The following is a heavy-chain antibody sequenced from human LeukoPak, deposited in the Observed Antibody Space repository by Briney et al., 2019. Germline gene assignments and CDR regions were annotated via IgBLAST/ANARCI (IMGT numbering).Heavy chain of an antibody. CDR1: GYTFTSYD. D-gene: IGHD6-13*01. J-gene: IGHJ6*03. CDR2: MNPNSGNA. Sequence: ASVKVSCKASGYTFTSYDINWVRQATGQGLEWMGWMNPNSGNAGYAQKFQGRVTMTRNTSISTAYMELSSLRSEDTAVYYCVREGYSSSFFAYYYMDVWGKGTTVTVSS. V-gene: IGHV1-8*01. CDR3: VREGYSSSFFAYYYMDV.